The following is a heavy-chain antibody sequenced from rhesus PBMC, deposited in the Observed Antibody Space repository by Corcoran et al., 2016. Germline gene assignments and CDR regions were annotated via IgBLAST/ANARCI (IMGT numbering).Heavy chain of an antibody. J-gene: IGHJ4*01. CDR3: ASYYSGSLGFDY. CDR2: IYGISGIP. CDR1: GGSISSNY. D-gene: IGHD3-16*01. Sequence: QVQLQESGPGLVKPSETRSLTCAVSGGSISSNYWSWIRQPPGKGLGWIVYIYGISGIPCYNPSLTSRVTISTATSKTHFSLKLSSVTAADTAVYYCASYYSGSLGFDYWGQGVLVTVSS. V-gene: IGHV4-147*01.